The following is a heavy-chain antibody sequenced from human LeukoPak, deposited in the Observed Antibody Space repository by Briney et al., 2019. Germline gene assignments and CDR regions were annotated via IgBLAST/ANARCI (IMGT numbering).Heavy chain of an antibody. D-gene: IGHD3-10*01. Sequence: ASVKVFFKASGYTFTSYAMNLVRQAPGKGVGGVGWNNTNNWNPTYAQGFTGRFVFSLDTSVSTAYLQISSLKAEDTAVYYCARSYGSGSYYGYYYYYYMDVWGKGTTVTVSS. CDR1: GYTFTSYA. V-gene: IGHV7-4-1*02. CDR2: NNTNNWNP. CDR3: ARSYGSGSYYGYYYYYYMDV. J-gene: IGHJ6*03.